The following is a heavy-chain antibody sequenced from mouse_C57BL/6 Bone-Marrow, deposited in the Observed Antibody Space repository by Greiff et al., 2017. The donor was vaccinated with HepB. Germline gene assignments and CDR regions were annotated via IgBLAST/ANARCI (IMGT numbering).Heavy chain of an antibody. D-gene: IGHD1-1*01. Sequence: QVQLKESGAELVRPGASVKLSCKASGYTFTDYYINWVKQRPGQGLEWIARIYPGSGNTYYNEKFKGKATLTAEKSSSTAYMQLSSLTSEDSAVYFCASSLFITTVVAHEDHWYFDVWGTGTTVTVSS. CDR3: ASSLFITTVVAHEDHWYFDV. CDR2: IYPGSGNT. CDR1: GYTFTDYY. V-gene: IGHV1-76*01. J-gene: IGHJ1*03.